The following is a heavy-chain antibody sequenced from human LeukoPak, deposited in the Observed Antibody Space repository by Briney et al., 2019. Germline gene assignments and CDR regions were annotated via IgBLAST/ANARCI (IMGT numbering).Heavy chain of an antibody. Sequence: PGGSLRLSCAVSGFTFSSYAMHWVRQAPGKGLEWVAVISYDGSNKYYADSVKGRFTISRDNSKNTLYLQMNSLRAEDTAVYYCARDQYSREWPHDAFDIWGQGTMVTVSS. CDR2: ISYDGSNK. CDR3: ARDQYSREWPHDAFDI. J-gene: IGHJ3*02. CDR1: GFTFSSYA. V-gene: IGHV3-30-3*01. D-gene: IGHD6-13*01.